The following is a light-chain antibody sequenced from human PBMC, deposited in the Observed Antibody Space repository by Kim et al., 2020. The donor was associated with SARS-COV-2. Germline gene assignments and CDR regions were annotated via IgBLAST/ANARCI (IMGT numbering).Light chain of an antibody. Sequence: PGDRATLSCSTSNTVECNFLAWYQQKVGRAPRLLLYGVSTRATGIPNRFSGSGSGTDFPLAIRRLEPENFAVYYCPQYDNSAKYTFGQGTKLEI. J-gene: IGKJ2*01. CDR1: NTVECNF. V-gene: IGKV3-20*01. CDR3: PQYDNSAKYT. CDR2: GVS.